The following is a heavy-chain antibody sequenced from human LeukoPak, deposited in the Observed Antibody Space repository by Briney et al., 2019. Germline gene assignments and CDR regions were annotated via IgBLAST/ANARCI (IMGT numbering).Heavy chain of an antibody. CDR3: ARIGYSSSSFDY. V-gene: IGHV3-7*01. Sequence: GGSLRLSCGASGFIFSHYWMSWVRQPPGKGLEWVANIKQDGSVKYYVDSLKGRFTISRDNARNSVYLQMNSLRAEDTAVYYCARIGYSSSSFDYWGQGTLVTVSS. CDR1: GFIFSHYW. J-gene: IGHJ4*02. CDR2: IKQDGSVK. D-gene: IGHD6-6*01.